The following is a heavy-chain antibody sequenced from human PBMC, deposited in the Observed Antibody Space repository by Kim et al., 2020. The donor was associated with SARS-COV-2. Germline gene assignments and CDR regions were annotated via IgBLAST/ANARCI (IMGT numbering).Heavy chain of an antibody. CDR1: GGSISSGDCY. D-gene: IGHD3-10*01. J-gene: IGHJ4*02. CDR2: IYYSGSA. CDR3: ARTSREHYGSGGFIDY. Sequence: SETLSLTCTVSGGSISSGDCYWSWIRQHPGKGLEWIGYIYYSGSAYYNPSLKSRVTISVDTSKNKFSLKLSSVTAADTAVYYCARTSREHYGSGGFIDYWRQGTLVAVSS. V-gene: IGHV4-31*03.